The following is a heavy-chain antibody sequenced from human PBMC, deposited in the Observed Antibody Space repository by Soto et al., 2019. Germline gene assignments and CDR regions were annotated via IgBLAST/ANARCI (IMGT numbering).Heavy chain of an antibody. J-gene: IGHJ4*02. CDR2: ISSSSSYI. Sequence: EVQLVESGGGLVKPGGSLRLSCAASGFTFSSYSMNWVRQAPGKGLEWVSSISSSSSYIYYADSVKGRFTISRDNAKNSLDLQMNSLRAEDTAVYYCAREYAQTYYFDYWGQGTLVTVSS. CDR3: AREYAQTYYFDY. V-gene: IGHV3-21*01. CDR1: GFTFSSYS.